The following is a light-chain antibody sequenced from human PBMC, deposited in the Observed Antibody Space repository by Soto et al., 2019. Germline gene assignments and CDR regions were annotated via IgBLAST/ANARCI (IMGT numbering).Light chain of an antibody. CDR1: SSNIESNT. Sequence: QSVLTQPPSASGTPGQRVTISCSGSSSNIESNTVNWYQQLPGTVPKLLIYSNNRRPSGVPDRFSGSKSGTSASLAISGLQSDDEADYYCAAWDDSLNGVVFGGGTKLTVL. CDR3: AAWDDSLNGVV. CDR2: SNN. V-gene: IGLV1-44*01. J-gene: IGLJ2*01.